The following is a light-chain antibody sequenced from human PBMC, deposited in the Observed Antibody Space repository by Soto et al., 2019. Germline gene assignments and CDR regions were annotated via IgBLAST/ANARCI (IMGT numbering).Light chain of an antibody. J-gene: IGLJ1*01. CDR2: DVN. CDR1: SSDVGSYNR. V-gene: IGLV2-18*02. Sequence: SALAQPPSVSGSPGQSDAISCTGTSSDVGSYNRVSWYQQPPGTAPNLMIYDVNNRPSGVPDRFSGSTSGNTASLTISGLQAEDDADYYCSSYTISSTSVFGTGTKVTVL. CDR3: SSYTISSTSV.